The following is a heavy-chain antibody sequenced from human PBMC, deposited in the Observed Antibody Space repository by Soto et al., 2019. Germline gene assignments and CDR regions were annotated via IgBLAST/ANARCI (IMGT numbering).Heavy chain of an antibody. CDR1: GFTFSTYA. Sequence: PGGSLRLSCAASGFTFSTYAMHWVRQAPGKGLEWVAVISYDADDKHYADSVKGRFTISRDNSKNTLYLQMNSLGVEDAAVYYCARDADHIANYCFDQWGQGTLVTVSS. CDR3: ARDADHIANYCFDQ. V-gene: IGHV3-30-3*01. D-gene: IGHD6-13*01. CDR2: ISYDADDK. J-gene: IGHJ4*02.